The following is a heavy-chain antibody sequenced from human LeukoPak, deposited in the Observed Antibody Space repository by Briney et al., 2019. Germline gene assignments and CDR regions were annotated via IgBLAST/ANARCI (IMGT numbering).Heavy chain of an antibody. J-gene: IGHJ4*02. V-gene: IGHV3-48*04. D-gene: IGHD2-2*01. CDR3: ARDVCSSTNCYPSY. CDR1: GFTFSTYG. CDR2: ISSSGTNI. Sequence: GGSLRLSCAASGFTFSTYGMNWVRQAPGKGLEWVPYISSSGTNIYYADSVEGRFTISRDNAKNSLYLQMNSLRAEDTAVYYCARDVCSSTNCYPSYWGQGTLVTVSS.